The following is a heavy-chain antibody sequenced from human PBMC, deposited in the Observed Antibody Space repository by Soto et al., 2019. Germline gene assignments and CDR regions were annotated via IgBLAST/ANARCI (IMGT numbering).Heavy chain of an antibody. CDR1: GFTFRSHG. Sequence: PGGSLRLSCAASGFTFRSHGMSWVRQAPGKGLEWVSSISGSSSYIYYADSVKGRFTISRDNAKNSLYLHMNSLRVEDTAVYYCARVSDTDWSRSEETMYLDSWGQGTLVTVSS. J-gene: IGHJ4*02. CDR2: ISGSSSYI. D-gene: IGHD5-18*01. V-gene: IGHV3-21*01. CDR3: ARVSDTDWSRSEETMYLDS.